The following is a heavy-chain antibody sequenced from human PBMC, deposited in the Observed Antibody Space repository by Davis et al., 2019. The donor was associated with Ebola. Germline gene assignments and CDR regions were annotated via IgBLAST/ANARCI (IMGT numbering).Heavy chain of an antibody. CDR3: VRDTSHQLPHWLYYFYGMDV. CDR1: GFTFSSYA. V-gene: IGHV3-74*01. J-gene: IGHJ6*02. Sequence: GESLKISCAASGFTFSSYAMSWVRQAPGKGLEWVARIKTDGSTTRYADSVKGRFTISRDNTKNTLYLQMNSLRGEDTAVYYCVRDTSHQLPHWLYYFYGMDVWGQGTTVTVSS. D-gene: IGHD2-2*01. CDR2: IKTDGSTT.